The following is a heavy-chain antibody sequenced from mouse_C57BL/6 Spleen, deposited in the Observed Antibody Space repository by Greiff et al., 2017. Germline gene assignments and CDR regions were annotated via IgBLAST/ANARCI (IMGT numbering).Heavy chain of an antibody. J-gene: IGHJ4*01. CDR1: GYTFTSYW. Sequence: VQLQQPGAELVRPGSSVKLSCKASGYTFTSYWMHWVKQRPIQGLEWIGNIDPSDSETHYNQKFKDKATLTVDKSSSTAYMQLSRLTSEDSAVYYCARWEGAMDYWGQGTSVTVSS. V-gene: IGHV1-52*01. CDR3: ARWEGAMDY. D-gene: IGHD4-1*01. CDR2: IDPSDSET.